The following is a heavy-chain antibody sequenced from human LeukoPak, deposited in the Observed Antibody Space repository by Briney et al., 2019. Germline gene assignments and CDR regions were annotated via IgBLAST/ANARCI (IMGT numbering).Heavy chain of an antibody. Sequence: GGSLRLSCAASGFTFSSYGMHWVRQAPGKGLEWAAVISYDGSNKYYADSVKGRFTISRDNSKNTLYLQMNSLRAEDTAVYYCAKDGSRYDYVWGSYRYTDSYYFDYWGQGTLVTVSS. CDR1: GFTFSSYG. D-gene: IGHD3-16*02. V-gene: IGHV3-30*18. CDR3: AKDGSRYDYVWGSYRYTDSYYFDY. CDR2: ISYDGSNK. J-gene: IGHJ4*02.